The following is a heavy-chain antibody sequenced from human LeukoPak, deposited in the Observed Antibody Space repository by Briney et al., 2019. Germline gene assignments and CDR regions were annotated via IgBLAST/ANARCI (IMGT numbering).Heavy chain of an antibody. CDR2: LSGSGGST. Sequence: GGSLRLSCAAPGFTFSSYAMSWVRQAPGKGLEGVSALSGSGGSTSYYADSVKGRFTISRDNSKNTLYLQMHSLRAEDTAVYFCAKETFGDYFDYWGQGSLVTVSS. CDR3: AKETFGDYFDY. CDR1: GFTFSSYA. D-gene: IGHD3-10*01. V-gene: IGHV3-23*01. J-gene: IGHJ4*02.